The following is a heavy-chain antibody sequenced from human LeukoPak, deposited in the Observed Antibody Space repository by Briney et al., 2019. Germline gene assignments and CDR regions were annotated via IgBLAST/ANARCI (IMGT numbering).Heavy chain of an antibody. Sequence: PGGSLRLSCAASGFTFGDYAMPWVRQAPGKGLEWVSGISWNSGSIGYADSVKGRFTISRDNAKNSLYLQMNSLRAEDTALYYCAKEVAVAGEFDYWGQGTLVTVSS. CDR1: GFTFGDYA. CDR2: ISWNSGSI. V-gene: IGHV3-9*01. D-gene: IGHD6-19*01. J-gene: IGHJ4*02. CDR3: AKEVAVAGEFDY.